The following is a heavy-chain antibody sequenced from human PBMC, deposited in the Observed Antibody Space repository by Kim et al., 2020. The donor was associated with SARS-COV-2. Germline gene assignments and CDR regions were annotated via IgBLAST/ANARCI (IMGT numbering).Heavy chain of an antibody. V-gene: IGHV3-23*01. J-gene: IGHJ6*04. CDR3: AKVYDFWSGYYLPDV. D-gene: IGHD3-3*01. Sequence: SVKGRFTISRDNSKNTLYLQMNSLRAEDTAVYYCAKVYDFWSGYYLPDVWGKGTTVTVSS.